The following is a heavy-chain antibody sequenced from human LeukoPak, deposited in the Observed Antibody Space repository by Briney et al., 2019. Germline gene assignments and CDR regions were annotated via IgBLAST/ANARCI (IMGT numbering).Heavy chain of an antibody. CDR1: GLTISSYS. CDR3: ARALWFGETFPAY. J-gene: IGHJ4*02. Sequence: GGSLRLSCAASGLTISSYSMNWVRQATGQGVQWVSYISSSSGTIYYADSVKGRFTISRDNAKNSLYLQMNSLRAEDTAVYYCARALWFGETFPAYWGQGTLVTVSS. V-gene: IGHV3-48*01. D-gene: IGHD3-10*01. CDR2: ISSSSGTI.